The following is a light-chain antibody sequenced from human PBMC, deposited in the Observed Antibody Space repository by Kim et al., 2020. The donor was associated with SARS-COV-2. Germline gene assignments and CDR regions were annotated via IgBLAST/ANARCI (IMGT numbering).Light chain of an antibody. CDR2: QNV. Sequence: SYELTQPPSVSVSPGQTASITCPGDEVGEKYVSWYQLKPGQSPLLIIYQNVKRPSGIPERFSGSNSGNTATLTISGTQAMDEADYYCQAWDRSRVVFGGG. J-gene: IGLJ2*01. CDR1: EVGEKY. V-gene: IGLV3-1*01. CDR3: QAWDRSRVV.